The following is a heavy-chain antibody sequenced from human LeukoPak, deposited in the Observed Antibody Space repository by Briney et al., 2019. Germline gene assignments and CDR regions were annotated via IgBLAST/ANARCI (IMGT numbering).Heavy chain of an antibody. J-gene: IGHJ5*02. CDR1: GGSFSGYY. CDR2: INHGGST. D-gene: IGHD6-6*01. Sequence: SETLSLTCAVYGGSFSGYYWGWIRQPPGKGLEWMGEINHGGSTNYNPSLKSRVTISVDTSKNQFSLKLSSVTAADPAVYYCARGPKEYSRSHSGSSWFDPWGQGTLVTVSS. V-gene: IGHV4-34*01. CDR3: ARGPKEYSRSHSGSSWFDP.